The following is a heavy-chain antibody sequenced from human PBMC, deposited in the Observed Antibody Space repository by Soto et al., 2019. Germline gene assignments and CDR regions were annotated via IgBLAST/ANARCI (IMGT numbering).Heavy chain of an antibody. D-gene: IGHD3-10*01. J-gene: IGHJ4*02. Sequence: QVQLQESGPGLVKPSGTLSLTCAVSGGSISSSNWWSWGRQPPGKGLQWIGEIYHSGSTNYIPSLKCRVTISVDKSRNQFSLKLSSVTAADTAVDYCARRWGEGRVDYWGQGTLVTVSS. CDR2: IYHSGST. V-gene: IGHV4-4*02. CDR1: GGSISSSNW. CDR3: ARRWGEGRVDY.